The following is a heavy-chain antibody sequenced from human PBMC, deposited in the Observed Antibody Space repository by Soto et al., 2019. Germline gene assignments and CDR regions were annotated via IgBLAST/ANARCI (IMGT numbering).Heavy chain of an antibody. Sequence: QVQLQESGPGLVRPSGTVSLTCAVSGLSISSDNWWRWVRQPPGKGLAWIVVIHHSGSTNYNPSLKSRVTMSVVPSKDLFSLTLNSVTAADTAFYYCARDQGSHPGEWGQGTLVSVSS. D-gene: IGHD6-13*01. CDR3: ARDQGSHPGE. CDR2: IHHSGST. J-gene: IGHJ4*02. CDR1: GLSISSDNW. V-gene: IGHV4-4*02.